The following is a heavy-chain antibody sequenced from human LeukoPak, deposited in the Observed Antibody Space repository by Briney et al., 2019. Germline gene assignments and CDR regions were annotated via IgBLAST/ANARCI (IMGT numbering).Heavy chain of an antibody. CDR2: IIPIFGTA. D-gene: IGHD6-13*01. J-gene: IGHJ4*02. Sequence: PRASVKVSCKASGGTFSSYAISWVRQAPGQGLEWMGGIIPIFGTANHAQKFQGRVTITADESTSTAYMELSSLRSEDTAVYYCARAGIAAAGTLDYWGQGTLVTVSS. V-gene: IGHV1-69*01. CDR3: ARAGIAAAGTLDY. CDR1: GGTFSSYA.